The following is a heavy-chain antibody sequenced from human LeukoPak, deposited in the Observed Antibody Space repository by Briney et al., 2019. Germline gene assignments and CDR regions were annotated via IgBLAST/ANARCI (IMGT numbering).Heavy chain of an antibody. D-gene: IGHD2-2*02. CDR3: ARDLYRYTLVGYFDY. CDR2: INPSGGST. J-gene: IGHJ4*02. CDR1: GYTFTSYY. Sequence: GASVKVSCKASGYTFTSYYMHWVRQAPGQGLEWMGIINPSGGSTSYAQKFQGRVTMTRDMSTSTVYMELSRLRSDDTAVYYCARDLYRYTLVGYFDYWGQGTLVTVSS. V-gene: IGHV1-46*01.